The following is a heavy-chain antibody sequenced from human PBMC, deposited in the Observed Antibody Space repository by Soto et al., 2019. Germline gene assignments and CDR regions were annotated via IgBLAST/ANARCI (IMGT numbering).Heavy chain of an antibody. CDR3: ARSTTVTTYQGYYGMDV. J-gene: IGHJ6*02. Sequence: SETLSLTCTVSGGSISSYYWSWIRQPPGKGLEWIGYIYYSGSTNYNPSLKSRVTISVDTSKNQFSLKLSSVTAADTAVYYCARSTTVTTYQGYYGMDVWGQGTTVTVSS. V-gene: IGHV4-59*01. CDR1: GGSISSYY. CDR2: IYYSGST. D-gene: IGHD4-17*01.